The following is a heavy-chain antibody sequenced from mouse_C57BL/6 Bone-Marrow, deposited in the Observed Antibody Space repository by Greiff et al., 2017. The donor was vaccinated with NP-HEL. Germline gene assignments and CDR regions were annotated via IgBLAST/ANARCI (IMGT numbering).Heavy chain of an antibody. V-gene: IGHV5-12*01. CDR1: GFTFSDYY. CDR2: ISNGGGST. CDR3: ARKNYYSNSRYFDV. Sequence: EVMLVESGGGLVQPGGSLKLSCAASGFTFSDYYMYWVRQTPEKRLEWVAYISNGGGSTYYPDTVTGRFTISRDNAKNTLYLQMSRLKSEDTAMYYCARKNYYSNSRYFDVWGTGTTVTVSS. J-gene: IGHJ1*03. D-gene: IGHD2-5*01.